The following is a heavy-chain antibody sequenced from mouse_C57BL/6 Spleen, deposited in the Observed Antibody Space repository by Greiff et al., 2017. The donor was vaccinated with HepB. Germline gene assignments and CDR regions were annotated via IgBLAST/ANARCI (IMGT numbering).Heavy chain of an antibody. CDR1: GFTFSDYY. Sequence: DVKLVESEGGLVQPGSSMKLSCTASGFTFSDYYMAWVRQVPEKGLEWVANINYDSSSTYYLDSLKSRFIISRDNAKNILYLQMSSLKSEDTATYYCARAPDYADYYAMDYWGQGTSVTVSS. CDR2: INYDSSST. V-gene: IGHV5-16*01. D-gene: IGHD2-4*01. J-gene: IGHJ4*01. CDR3: ARAPDYADYYAMDY.